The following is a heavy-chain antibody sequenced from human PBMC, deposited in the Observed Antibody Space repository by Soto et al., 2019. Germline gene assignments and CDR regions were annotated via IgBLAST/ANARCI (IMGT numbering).Heavy chain of an antibody. J-gene: IGHJ4*02. Sequence: TLSLTCGVAGGSVSSGNYDWSWIRQHPGGGVGYLGYINDVGITDYTPSLKGRISISVDTSKTQFSLNVPSLTAADTAVSYCARWGDCSRGSCYFGFDHWGQGTLVTGSS. CDR1: GGSVSSGNYD. CDR2: INDVGIT. CDR3: ARWGDCSRGSCYFGFDH. V-gene: IGHV4-31*11. D-gene: IGHD2-15*01.